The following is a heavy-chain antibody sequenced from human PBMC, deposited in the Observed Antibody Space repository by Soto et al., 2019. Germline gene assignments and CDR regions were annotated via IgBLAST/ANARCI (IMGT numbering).Heavy chain of an antibody. CDR3: ALSHTETTHY. V-gene: IGHV3-74*01. D-gene: IGHD4-17*01. CDR2: IKSDGSST. J-gene: IGHJ4*02. CDR1: GLTFSSYW. Sequence: EVQLVESGGGLVQPGGSLRLSCAASGLTFSSYWMHWVRQAPGKGLVWVSRIKSDGSSTSYADSVKGRFTISRDNAKNTLDLPMNSLRAEDTDVYYCALSHTETTHYWGQGTLVTVSS.